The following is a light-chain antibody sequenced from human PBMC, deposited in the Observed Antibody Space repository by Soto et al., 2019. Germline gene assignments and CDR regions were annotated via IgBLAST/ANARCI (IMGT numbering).Light chain of an antibody. J-gene: IGKJ5*01. CDR1: QSVSSSY. CDR2: GAS. V-gene: IGKV3-20*01. Sequence: EIXXXXXXXTXSLSPGERATLSCRASQSVSSSYLAWYQQKPGQAPRLLIYGASTRATGIPDRFSGSGSGTDFTLTISRLEPEDFAVYYCQQYGSSPITFGQGTRLEIK. CDR3: QQYGSSPIT.